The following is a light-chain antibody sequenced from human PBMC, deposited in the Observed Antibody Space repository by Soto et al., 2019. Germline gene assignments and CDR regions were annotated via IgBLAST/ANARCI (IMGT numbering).Light chain of an antibody. CDR1: QSVSSSY. CDR3: QQYGISPPLFT. Sequence: EIVLTQSPGTLSLSPGERATLSCRASQSVSSSYLAWYQQKPGQAPRLLIYGASSRATGVPDRFSGRGSGTDFTLTISRLEPEDFAVYYCQQYGISPPLFTFGPGTKVDIK. CDR2: GAS. J-gene: IGKJ3*01. V-gene: IGKV3-20*01.